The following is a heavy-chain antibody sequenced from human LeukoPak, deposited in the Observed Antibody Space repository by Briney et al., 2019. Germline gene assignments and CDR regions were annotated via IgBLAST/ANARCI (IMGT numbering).Heavy chain of an antibody. CDR2: ISSDGRTK. CDR1: GFTFSSYA. CDR3: ARVDTGFFDF. D-gene: IGHD5-18*01. V-gene: IGHV3-30*04. Sequence: PGGSLTLSCAASGFTFSSYAMHWVRQPPGKGLEWMAIISSDGRTKNYASSVKGPFTISRHSSKNPGNLQLNGPRAGETVMLYCARVDTGFFDFWGQGNLVTVSS. J-gene: IGHJ4*02.